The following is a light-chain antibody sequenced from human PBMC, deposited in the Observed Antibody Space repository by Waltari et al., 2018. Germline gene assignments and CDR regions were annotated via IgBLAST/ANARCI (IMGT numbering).Light chain of an antibody. CDR3: QQYYKTPS. Sequence: DIVMTQSPGSLVVSLGARASINCKSGQDILFNSNNKNYLAWYQHKPGQSPKLLFYWASTRASGVPDRCSGSGSGTDFTLTISRVQAEDVAIYYCQQYYKTPSFGGGTKVE. J-gene: IGKJ4*01. CDR1: QDILFNSNNKNY. CDR2: WAS. V-gene: IGKV4-1*01.